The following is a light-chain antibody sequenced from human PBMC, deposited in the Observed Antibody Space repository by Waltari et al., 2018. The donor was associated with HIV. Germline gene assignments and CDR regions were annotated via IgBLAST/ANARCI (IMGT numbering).Light chain of an antibody. CDR2: AAS. Sequence: DIQMTQSPSSLSASVGDRVTITCRASQSISSYLNWYQQKPGKAPNLLIYAASSLQSGVPSRFSGSGSGTDFTLTISILQPEDFATYYCQQSYITPLTFGGGTKVEIK. V-gene: IGKV1-39*01. CDR1: QSISSY. J-gene: IGKJ4*01. CDR3: QQSYITPLT.